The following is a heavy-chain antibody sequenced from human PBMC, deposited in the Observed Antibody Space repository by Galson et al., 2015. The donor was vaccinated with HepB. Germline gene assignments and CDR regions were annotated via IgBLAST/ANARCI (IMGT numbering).Heavy chain of an antibody. CDR3: ARVPGYSSSSVPNYYFDY. J-gene: IGHJ4*02. CDR2: IYYSGST. Sequence: SETLSLTCTVSGGSISSSSYYWGWIRQPPGKGLEWIGSIYYSGSTYYNPSLKSRVTISVDTSKNQFSLKLSSVTAADTAVYYCARVPGYSSSSVPNYYFDYWGQGTLVTVSS. D-gene: IGHD6-13*01. V-gene: IGHV4-39*07. CDR1: GGSISSSSYY.